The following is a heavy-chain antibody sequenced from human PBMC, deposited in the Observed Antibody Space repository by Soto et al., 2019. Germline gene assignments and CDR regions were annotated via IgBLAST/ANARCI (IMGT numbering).Heavy chain of an antibody. Sequence: SGPTLVNPTQTHTLTCTFSGFSLSTTKMRVSWIRQPPGKALEWLARIDWDDDKFYSTSLKTRLTISKDTAKNQVVLTMTNMDSVDTATYYCARMGGSLKNYFDYWGQGTLVTVSS. CDR2: IDWDDDK. CDR1: GFSLSTTKMR. V-gene: IGHV2-70*04. CDR3: ARMGGSLKNYFDY. J-gene: IGHJ4*02. D-gene: IGHD1-26*01.